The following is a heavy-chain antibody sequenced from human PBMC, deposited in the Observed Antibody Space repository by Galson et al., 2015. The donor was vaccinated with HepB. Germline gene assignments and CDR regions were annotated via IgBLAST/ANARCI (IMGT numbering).Heavy chain of an antibody. Sequence: SLRLSCAAPGFTFSNYAMSWVRQAPGKGLEWVSTISGSGGSTYYADSVKGRFTISRDNAKNSLYLQMNSLRAEDTAVYYCARDLLPAYWGQGTLVTVSS. CDR1: GFTFSNYA. J-gene: IGHJ4*02. V-gene: IGHV3-23*01. CDR3: ARDLLPAY. CDR2: ISGSGGST.